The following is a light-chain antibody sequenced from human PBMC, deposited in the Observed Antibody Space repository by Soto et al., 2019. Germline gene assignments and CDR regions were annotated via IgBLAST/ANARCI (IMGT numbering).Light chain of an antibody. CDR3: AAWDGSLNHIL. J-gene: IGLJ2*01. V-gene: IGLV1-44*01. Sequence: QSVLTQPPSASGTPGQGVAISCSGSSSNMGSNTVNWYQHLPGTAPKLLIYNDNQRPSGVPDRFFGSKSGTSASLAITGLQSEDEADDYCAAWDGSLNHILFGGGTKLTVL. CDR2: NDN. CDR1: SSNMGSNT.